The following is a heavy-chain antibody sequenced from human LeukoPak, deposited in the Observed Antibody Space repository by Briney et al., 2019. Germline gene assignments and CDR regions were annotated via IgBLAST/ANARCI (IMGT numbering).Heavy chain of an antibody. Sequence: SETLSLTCAVYGGSFSGYYWSWIRQPPGKGLEWIGEINHSGSTNYNPSLKSRVTISVDTSKNQFSLKLSSVTAADTAVYYCARGSRSLVVTAKLLDYWGQGTLVTVSS. CDR2: INHSGST. V-gene: IGHV4-34*01. J-gene: IGHJ4*02. CDR1: GGSFSGYY. CDR3: ARGSRSLVVTAKLLDY. D-gene: IGHD2-21*02.